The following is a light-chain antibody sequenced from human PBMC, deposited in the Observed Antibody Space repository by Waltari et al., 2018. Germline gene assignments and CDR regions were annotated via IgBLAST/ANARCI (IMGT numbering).Light chain of an antibody. Sequence: QSVLTQPPSASGTPGKMVTITCSGGDSNIDSNSVTGSQKFHDTAPKLHIFRNNQRPSGVPDLFSGSKSGTSASLAISGLQSEDESDYFCAAWDDSRNGWVFGEGTRVAVL. CDR2: RNN. J-gene: IGLJ3*02. V-gene: IGLV1-44*01. CDR1: DSNIDSNS. CDR3: AAWDDSRNGWV.